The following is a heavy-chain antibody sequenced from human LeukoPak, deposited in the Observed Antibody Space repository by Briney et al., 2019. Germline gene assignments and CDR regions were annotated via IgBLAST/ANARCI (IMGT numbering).Heavy chain of an antibody. CDR3: AREAVEPAAIFDY. V-gene: IGHV4-61*02. Sequence: SQTLSLTCTVSGGSNSSGSYYWSWIRQPAGKGLEWIGRIYTSGSTNYNPSLKSRVTISVDTSKNQFSLKLSSVTAADTAVYYCAREAVEPAAIFDYWGQGTLVTVSS. CDR1: GGSNSSGSYY. CDR2: IYTSGST. J-gene: IGHJ4*02. D-gene: IGHD2-2*01.